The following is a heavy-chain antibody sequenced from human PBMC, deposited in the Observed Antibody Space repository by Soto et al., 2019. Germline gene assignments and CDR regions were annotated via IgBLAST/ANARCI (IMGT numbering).Heavy chain of an antibody. D-gene: IGHD2-15*01. V-gene: IGHV3-33*01. J-gene: IGHJ3*02. CDR3: ASIGYCSGGSFYSGAFDI. Sequence: QVQLVESGGGVVQPGRSLRLSCAASGFTFSSYGMHWVRQAPGKGLEWVAVIWYDGSNKYYADSVKGRFTISRDNSKNTLYLQMKSVRAEESAVYYCASIGYCSGGSFYSGAFDIWGQGTMVTVSS. CDR1: GFTFSSYG. CDR2: IWYDGSNK.